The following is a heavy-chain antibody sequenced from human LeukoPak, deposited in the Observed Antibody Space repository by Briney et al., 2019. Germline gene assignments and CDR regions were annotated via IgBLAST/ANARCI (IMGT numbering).Heavy chain of an antibody. Sequence: GGSLRLSCAASGFTFSSYGMSWVRQAPWKGLEWVSAISGSGGGTYYADSVKGRFTISRDNSKNTLYLQMNSLRAEDTAVYYCAKTSGWYYFDYWGQGTMVTVSS. CDR2: ISGSGGGT. D-gene: IGHD6-19*01. CDR3: AKTSGWYYFDY. J-gene: IGHJ4*02. V-gene: IGHV3-23*01. CDR1: GFTFSSYG.